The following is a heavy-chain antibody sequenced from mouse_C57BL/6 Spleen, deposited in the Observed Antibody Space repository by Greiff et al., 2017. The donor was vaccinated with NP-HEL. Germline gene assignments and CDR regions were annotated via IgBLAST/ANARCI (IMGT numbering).Heavy chain of an antibody. V-gene: IGHV1-39*01. CDR1: GYSFTDYN. J-gene: IGHJ4*01. CDR2: INPNYGTT. D-gene: IGHD4-1*01. CDR3: ARSKITGTLYDAMDD. Sequence: EVQLQQSGPELVKPGASVKISCKASGYSFTDYNMNWVKQSNGKSLEWIGVINPNYGTTSYNQKFKGKATLTVYQSSSTAYMQLNSLTSEDSAVYYCARSKITGTLYDAMDDWGQGTSVTVSS.